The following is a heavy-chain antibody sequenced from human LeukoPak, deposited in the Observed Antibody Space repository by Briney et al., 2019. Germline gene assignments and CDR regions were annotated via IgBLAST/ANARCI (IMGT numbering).Heavy chain of an antibody. Sequence: SETLSLTCTVSGASVNSGSHYWSWFRQPPGKGLEWIGYMYYSGTTNYNPSLKSRVTMSVDTSKNHFSLKMNSVTAADTAVYYCARVQWLPYIDYWGQGTLVTVSS. CDR1: GASVNSGSHY. CDR2: MYYSGTT. J-gene: IGHJ4*02. CDR3: ARVQWLPYIDY. V-gene: IGHV4-61*03. D-gene: IGHD5-12*01.